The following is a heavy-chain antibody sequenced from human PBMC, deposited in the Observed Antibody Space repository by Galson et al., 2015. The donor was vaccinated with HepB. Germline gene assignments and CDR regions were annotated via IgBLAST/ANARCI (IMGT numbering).Heavy chain of an antibody. J-gene: IGHJ1*01. CDR3: ARDSQFEWELLFGVGYFQH. Sequence: SLRLSCAASGFTFSSYAMHWVRQAPGKGLEWVAVISYDGSNKYYADSVKVRFTISRDNSKNTLYLQMNSLRAEDTALYYCARDSQFEWELLFGVGYFQHWGQGTLVTVAS. V-gene: IGHV3-30-3*01. CDR1: GFTFSSYA. D-gene: IGHD1-26*01. CDR2: ISYDGSNK.